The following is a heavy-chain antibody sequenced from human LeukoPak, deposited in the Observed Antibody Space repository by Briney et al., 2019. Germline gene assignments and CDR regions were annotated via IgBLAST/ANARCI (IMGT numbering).Heavy chain of an antibody. CDR1: GGSISSYY. V-gene: IGHV4-59*08. CDR3: ARLSVRDHDAFDI. D-gene: IGHD5-24*01. Sequence: SETLSLTCTVSGGSISSYYWSWIRQPPGKGLEWIGYIYYSGSTNYNPSLKSRVTISVDTSKNQFSLKLGSVTAADTAVYYCARLSVRDHDAFDIWGQGTMVTVSS. J-gene: IGHJ3*02. CDR2: IYYSGST.